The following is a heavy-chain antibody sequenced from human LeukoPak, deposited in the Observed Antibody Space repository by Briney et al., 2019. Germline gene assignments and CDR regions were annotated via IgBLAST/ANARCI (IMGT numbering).Heavy chain of an antibody. CDR3: ARPRLGYCSSTSCYGYFQH. D-gene: IGHD2-2*01. V-gene: IGHV3-21*01. CDR1: GFTFSSYG. CDR2: ISSSSSYI. J-gene: IGHJ1*01. Sequence: TGGSLRLSCAASGFTFSSYGMNWVRQAPGKGLEWVSSISSSSSYIYYADSVKGRFTISRDNAKNSLYLQMNSLRAEDTAVYYCARPRLGYCSSTSCYGYFQHWGQGTLVTVSS.